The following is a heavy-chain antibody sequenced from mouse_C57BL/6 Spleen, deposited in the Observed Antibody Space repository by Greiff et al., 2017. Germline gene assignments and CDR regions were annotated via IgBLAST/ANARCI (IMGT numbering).Heavy chain of an antibody. CDR1: GYTFTSYW. CDR3: AREGFAY. Sequence: QVQLQQPGAELVRPGSSVKLSCKASGYTFTSYWMPWVKQRPIQGLEWIGNIYPSDSDTHYNQKFKDKATLTVDKSSSIAYMQLSSLTSEGAAVYYCAREGFAYWGQGTLVTVAA. J-gene: IGHJ3*01. V-gene: IGHV1-52*01. CDR2: IYPSDSDT.